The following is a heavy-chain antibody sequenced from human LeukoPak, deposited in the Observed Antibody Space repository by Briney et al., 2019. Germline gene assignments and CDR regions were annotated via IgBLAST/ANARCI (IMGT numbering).Heavy chain of an antibody. CDR1: GFTFDDYA. CDR3: AKDVGSGGGPFDY. V-gene: IGHV3-33*06. D-gene: IGHD1-26*01. Sequence: GGSLRLSCAASGFTFDDYAMHWVRQAPGKGLEWVAVIWYDGSNKYYADSVKGRFTISRDNSKNTLYLQMNSLRAEDTAVYYCAKDVGSGGGPFDYWGQGTLVTVSS. J-gene: IGHJ4*02. CDR2: IWYDGSNK.